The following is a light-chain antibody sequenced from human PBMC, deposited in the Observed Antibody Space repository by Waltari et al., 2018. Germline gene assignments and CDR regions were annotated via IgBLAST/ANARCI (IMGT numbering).Light chain of an antibody. CDR3: QQRSSWPIFT. V-gene: IGKV3-11*01. J-gene: IGKJ3*01. Sequence: VLLQSPVTLSLSPGDRATLSCRASQSVSRYLAWYQQKPGQAPRLLIYYASNRATGIPAKFSGGGSGTDFTLTISSLEPEDFAVYYCQQRSSWPIFTFGPGTKVDIK. CDR2: YAS. CDR1: QSVSRY.